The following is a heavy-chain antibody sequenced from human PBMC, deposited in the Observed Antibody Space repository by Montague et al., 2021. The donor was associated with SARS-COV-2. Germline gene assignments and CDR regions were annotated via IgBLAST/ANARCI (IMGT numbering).Heavy chain of an antibody. CDR1: GFTFSSYA. CDR3: AREDQLLHDAFDI. D-gene: IGHD2-2*01. CDR2: ISYDGSNK. Sequence: SLRLSCAASGFTFSSYAMHWVRQAPGKGLEWVAVISYDGSNKYYADSVKGRFTISRDNSKNTLYLQMNSLRAEDTAVYYCAREDQLLHDAFDIWGQGTMATVSS. J-gene: IGHJ3*02. V-gene: IGHV3-30-3*01.